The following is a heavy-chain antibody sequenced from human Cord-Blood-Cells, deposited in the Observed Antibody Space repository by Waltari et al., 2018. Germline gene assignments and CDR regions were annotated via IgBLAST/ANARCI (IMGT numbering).Heavy chain of an antibody. Sequence: QVQLQESGPGLVKPSETLSLTCTVSGGSVSSGGYSWSWIRQPPGKGLEWIGYIYYSGSTNYNPSLKSRVTISVDTSKNQFSLKLSSVTAADTAVYYCARYVFWSGYYFDYWGQGTLVTVSS. V-gene: IGHV4-61*08. J-gene: IGHJ4*02. CDR3: ARYVFWSGYYFDY. D-gene: IGHD3-3*01. CDR2: IYYSGST. CDR1: GGSVSSGGYS.